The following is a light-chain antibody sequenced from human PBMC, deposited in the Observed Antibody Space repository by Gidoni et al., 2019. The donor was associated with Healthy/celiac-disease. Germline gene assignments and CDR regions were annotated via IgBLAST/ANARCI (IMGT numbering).Light chain of an antibody. Sequence: DIQMTQSPSTLSAPVGDRVTITCRASQSISSWLAWYQQTPGKAPKLLIYKASSLESGVPSRFSGSGSGTEFTLTISSLQPDDFATYYCQQYNSYSTWTFGQGTKVEIK. V-gene: IGKV1-5*03. J-gene: IGKJ1*01. CDR3: QQYNSYSTWT. CDR1: QSISSW. CDR2: KAS.